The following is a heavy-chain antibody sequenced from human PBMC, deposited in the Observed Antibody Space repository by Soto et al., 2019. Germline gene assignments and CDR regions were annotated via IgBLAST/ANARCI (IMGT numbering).Heavy chain of an antibody. CDR2: IHYSGTT. V-gene: IGHV4-59*01. J-gene: IGHJ4*02. Sequence: TLSLTCTVSGTSISSYYWSWIRQPPGKGLEWIANIHYSGTTNYNPSLASRVTLSVDTSKNQFSLKMTSVTAADRAMYFCARYNSYAIDYWGRGTLVTVSS. CDR3: ARYNSYAIDY. CDR1: GTSISSYY. D-gene: IGHD2-8*01.